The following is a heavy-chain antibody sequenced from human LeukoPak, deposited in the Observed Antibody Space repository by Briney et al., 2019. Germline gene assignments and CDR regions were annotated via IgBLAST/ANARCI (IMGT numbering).Heavy chain of an antibody. J-gene: IGHJ4*02. CDR3: ARVPEQWLVPLLIDY. Sequence: PGGSLRLSCAASGFTFSSYSMNWVRQAPGKGLEWVSSISSSSSYIYYADSVKGRFTISRDNAKNSLYLQMNSLRAEDTAVYYCARVPEQWLVPLLIDYWGQGTLVTVSS. CDR2: ISSSSSYI. CDR1: GFTFSSYS. D-gene: IGHD6-19*01. V-gene: IGHV3-21*01.